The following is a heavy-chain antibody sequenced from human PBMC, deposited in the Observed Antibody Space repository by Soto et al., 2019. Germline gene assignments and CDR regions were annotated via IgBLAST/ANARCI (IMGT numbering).Heavy chain of an antibody. D-gene: IGHD6-13*01. CDR2: ISYSGSA. CDR3: ARARTSSSWTKIWFDP. CDR1: GDSVNSYY. V-gene: IGHV4-59*02. Sequence: PSETLSLTCTVSGDSVNSYYWSWIRQPPGKGLECIGYISYSGSANYNPSLQSRVTMSVDTSKNQFSLKLNSVTAADTAVYYCARARTSSSWTKIWFDPWGQGALVTAPQ. J-gene: IGHJ5*02.